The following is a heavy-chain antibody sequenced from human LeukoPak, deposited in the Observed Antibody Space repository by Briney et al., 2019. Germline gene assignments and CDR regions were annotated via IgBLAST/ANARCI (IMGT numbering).Heavy chain of an antibody. CDR1: GFSFSTYW. V-gene: IGHV3-74*01. CDR3: ARGDGTFWGLRF. CDR2: INPDGRTT. Sequence: PGGSLRLSCAASGFSFSTYWMHWVRQDEGKALMWVSRINPDGRTTDYADSGKGRFSISRDNAKRTLYLEMNSLRAEDTAVYYCARGDGTFWGLRFWGQGTLVTVSS. J-gene: IGHJ4*02. D-gene: IGHD5-24*01.